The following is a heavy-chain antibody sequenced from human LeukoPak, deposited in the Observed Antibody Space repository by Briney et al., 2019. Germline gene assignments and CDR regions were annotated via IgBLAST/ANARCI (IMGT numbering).Heavy chain of an antibody. V-gene: IGHV3-48*03. CDR3: ALAPMTTVASFDY. CDR1: GFTFSSYE. J-gene: IGHJ4*02. Sequence: GGSLRLSCAASGFTFSSYEMNWVRQAPGKGLEWVSYISSSGSTIYYADSVKGRFTISRDNAKNSLYLQMNSLRAEDTAVYYCALAPMTTVASFDYWGQGTLVTVSS. CDR2: ISSSGSTI. D-gene: IGHD4-17*01.